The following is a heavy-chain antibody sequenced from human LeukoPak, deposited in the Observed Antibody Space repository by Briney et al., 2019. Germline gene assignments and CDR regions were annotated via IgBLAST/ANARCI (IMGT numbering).Heavy chain of an antibody. CDR1: GYTLTELS. D-gene: IGHD6-19*01. V-gene: IGHV1-2*04. J-gene: IGHJ4*02. Sequence: ASVKVSCKVSGYTLTELSMHWVRQAPGQGLEWMGWINPNSGGTNYAQKFQGWVTMTRDTSISTAYMELSRLRSDDTAVYYCARANERRYLTSGWYDYWGQGTLVTVSS. CDR3: ARANERRYLTSGWYDY. CDR2: INPNSGGT.